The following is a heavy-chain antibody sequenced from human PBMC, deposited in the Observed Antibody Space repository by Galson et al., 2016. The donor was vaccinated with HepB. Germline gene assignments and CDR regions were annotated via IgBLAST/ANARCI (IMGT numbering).Heavy chain of an antibody. Sequence: ETLSLTCTVSGGSISSTNWWSCVRQPPGKGLEWIGEIYHSGSTNYNPSLKSRVTMSLDTSKNQFSLKLRTVTAADMAVYYCARASSLEWLPGLLVRGVIFDYWGQGTLVTVSS. CDR2: IYHSGST. V-gene: IGHV4-4*02. CDR3: ARASSLEWLPGLLVRGVIFDY. CDR1: GGSISSTNW. D-gene: IGHD3-10*01. J-gene: IGHJ4*02.